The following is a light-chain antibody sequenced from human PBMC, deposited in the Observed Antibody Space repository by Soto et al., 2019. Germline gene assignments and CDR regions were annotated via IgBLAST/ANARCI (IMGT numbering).Light chain of an antibody. CDR3: QQYGSSPLT. V-gene: IGKV3-20*01. J-gene: IGKJ4*01. Sequence: EIVLMQSPGTLSLSPGERATLSCRASQSVSSSYLAWYQQKPGQAPRLLIYGASSRATGIPDRFSGSGSGTDFTLTISRLEPEDFVVYYCQQYGSSPLTFGGGTKVEIK. CDR2: GAS. CDR1: QSVSSSY.